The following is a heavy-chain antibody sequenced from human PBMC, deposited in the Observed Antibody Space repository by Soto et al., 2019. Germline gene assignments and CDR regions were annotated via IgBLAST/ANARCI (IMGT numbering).Heavy chain of an antibody. J-gene: IGHJ4*02. CDR2: TYYRSKWYN. V-gene: IGHV6-1*01. Sequence: PSQTLSLTCAISGDSVSSNSAAWNWIRQSPSRGLEWLGRTYYRSKWYNDYAVSVKSRITINPDTSKNQFSLQLNSVTPEDTAVYYCARELVATYYYDSSGFPLDYWGQGTLVTVSS. CDR1: GDSVSSNSAA. CDR3: ARELVATYYYDSSGFPLDY. D-gene: IGHD3-22*01.